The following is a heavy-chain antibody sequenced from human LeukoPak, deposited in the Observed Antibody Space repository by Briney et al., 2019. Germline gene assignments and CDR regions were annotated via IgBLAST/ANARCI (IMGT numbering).Heavy chain of an antibody. CDR3: ARDRQTSGSYPLAF. D-gene: IGHD1-26*01. Sequence: GGSLRLSCAASGFAFSGYSMNWVRQAPGKGLEWVASISSTSRYIYYADSVKGRFTVSRDNAKNSLYLQMNRLRAEDKAVYHCARDRQTSGSYPLAFWGQGTPVTVSS. CDR2: ISSTSRYI. J-gene: IGHJ4*02. CDR1: GFAFSGYS. V-gene: IGHV3-21*01.